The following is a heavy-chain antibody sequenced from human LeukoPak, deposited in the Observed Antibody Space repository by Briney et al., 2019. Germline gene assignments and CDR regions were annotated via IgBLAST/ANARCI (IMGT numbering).Heavy chain of an antibody. V-gene: IGHV3-53*01. D-gene: IGHD3-3*02. Sequence: GGSLRLSCVASGFTVSSKYMSWVRQAPGKGLEWVSVIYSGGSTYYGESVKGRFTISRDNSKNTVYLQMNALRAEDSAVYYCARGAVLRVGSYSLDVWGQGTTVTASS. CDR2: IYSGGST. CDR3: ARGAVLRVGSYSLDV. J-gene: IGHJ6*02. CDR1: GFTVSSKY.